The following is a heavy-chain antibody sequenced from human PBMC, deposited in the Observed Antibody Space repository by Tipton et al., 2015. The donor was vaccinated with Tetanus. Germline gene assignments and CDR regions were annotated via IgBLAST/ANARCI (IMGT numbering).Heavy chain of an antibody. CDR1: GGSIRRGSYY. V-gene: IGHV4-61*01. J-gene: IGHJ3*01. CDR3: ARIGWPQQNKPAFDL. D-gene: IGHD6-19*01. CDR2: VHNSGST. Sequence: GLVKPSGTLSLTCTVSGGSIRRGSYYWGWIRQAPGKGLEWIGNVHNSGSTKYSPSLRSRVTLSVDTSKNQFSLKLSAVTAADTAVYYCARIGWPQQNKPAFDLWGQGTMVTVSP.